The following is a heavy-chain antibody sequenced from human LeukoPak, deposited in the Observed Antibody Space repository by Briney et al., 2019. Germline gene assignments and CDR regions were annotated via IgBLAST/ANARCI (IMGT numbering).Heavy chain of an antibody. CDR2: IWYDGSNK. J-gene: IGHJ4*02. V-gene: IGHV3-33*06. Sequence: PGRSLRLSCAASGFTFSSYGMHWVRQAPGKGLEWVAVIWYDGSNKYYADSVKGRFTTSRDNSKNTLYLQMNSLRAEDTAVYYCAKESDFWKTFDYWGQGTLVTVSS. CDR1: GFTFSSYG. D-gene: IGHD3-3*01. CDR3: AKESDFWKTFDY.